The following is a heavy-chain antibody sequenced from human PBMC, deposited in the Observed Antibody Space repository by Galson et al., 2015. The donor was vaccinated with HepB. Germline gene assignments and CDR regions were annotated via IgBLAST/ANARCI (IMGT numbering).Heavy chain of an antibody. J-gene: IGHJ4*02. D-gene: IGHD3-10*01. V-gene: IGHV3-30*18. CDR2: ISYDGSKK. Sequence: SLRLSCAASGFTFSSYGMNWVRQAPGKGLEWVAAISYDGSKKYYGDSVKGRFTISRDNSRDTLYLQMNSLRADDTAVYHCANTMVRAVLTVGAFLYWGQGTLVTVSS. CDR1: GFTFSSYG. CDR3: ANTMVRAVLTVGAFLY.